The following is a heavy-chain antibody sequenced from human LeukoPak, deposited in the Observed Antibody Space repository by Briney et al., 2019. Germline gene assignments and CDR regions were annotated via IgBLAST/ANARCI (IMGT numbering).Heavy chain of an antibody. D-gene: IGHD2-2*01. J-gene: IGHJ4*02. Sequence: YLHWFQGRVTMTRDTSISTAYMELSRLRSDDTAVYYCARLADCSSSSCRPFDYWGQGTLVTVSS. V-gene: IGHV1-2*02. CDR3: ARLADCSSSSCRPFDY.